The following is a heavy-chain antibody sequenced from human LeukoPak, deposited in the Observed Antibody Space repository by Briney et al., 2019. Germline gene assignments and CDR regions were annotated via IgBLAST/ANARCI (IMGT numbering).Heavy chain of an antibody. D-gene: IGHD3-10*01. CDR3: ARLIESYYYGPGSYYGPGMDV. CDR2: IYYSGST. Sequence: SETLSLTCTVSGGSISSYYWSWIRQPPGKGLEWIGYIYYSGSTNYNPSLKSRVTISVDTSKDQFSLKLSSVTAADTAVYYCARLIESYYYGPGSYYGPGMDVWGQGTTVTVSS. J-gene: IGHJ6*02. CDR1: GGSISSYY. V-gene: IGHV4-59*01.